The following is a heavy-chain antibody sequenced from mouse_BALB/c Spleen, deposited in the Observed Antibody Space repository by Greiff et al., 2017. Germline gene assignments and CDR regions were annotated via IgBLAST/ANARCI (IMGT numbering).Heavy chain of an antibody. V-gene: IGHV5-6-4*01. J-gene: IGHJ1*01. D-gene: IGHD1-2*01. CDR1: GFTFSGYT. CDR3: TRDRGITTATWYFDV. CDR2: ISSGGSYT. Sequence: EVKLVESGGGLVKPGGSLKLSCAASGFTFSGYTMSWVRQTPEKRLEWVATISSGGSYTYYPDSVKGRFTISRDNAKNTLYLQMSSLKSEDTAMYYCTRDRGITTATWYFDVWGAGTTVTVSS.